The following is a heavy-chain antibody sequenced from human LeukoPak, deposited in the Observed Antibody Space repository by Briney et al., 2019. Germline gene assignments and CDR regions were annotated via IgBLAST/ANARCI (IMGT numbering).Heavy chain of an antibody. CDR1: GFTFSSYG. CDR2: IWYDGSNK. J-gene: IGHJ4*02. D-gene: IGHD5-18*01. CDR3: ARPRGGYSYGPLGY. V-gene: IGHV3-33*01. Sequence: GGSLRLSCAASGFTFSSYGMHWVRQAPGKGLEWVAVIWYDGSNKYYADSVKGRFTISRDNCKNTLYLQMNSLRAEDTAVYYCARPRGGYSYGPLGYWGQGTLVTVSS.